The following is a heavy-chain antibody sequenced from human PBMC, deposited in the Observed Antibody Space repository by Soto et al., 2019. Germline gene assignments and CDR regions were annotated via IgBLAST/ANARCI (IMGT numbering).Heavy chain of an antibody. D-gene: IGHD2-21*02. J-gene: IGHJ5*02. Sequence: QVQLVQSGAEVKKPGASVKVSCKASGYTFTSYDINWVRQATGQGFEYLGWMNPNSGNTGYVKKFQGRVTMARDTSMSTAYMGLSSLRSEDTAVYYCARGIKYGDCSGWFGPWGPGTLVTVSS. V-gene: IGHV1-8*01. CDR3: ARGIKYGDCSGWFGP. CDR1: GYTFTSYD. CDR2: MNPNSGNT.